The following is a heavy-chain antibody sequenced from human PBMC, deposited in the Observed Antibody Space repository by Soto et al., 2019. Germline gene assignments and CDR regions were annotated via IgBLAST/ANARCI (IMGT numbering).Heavy chain of an antibody. Sequence: ASLKLSCKASGYTITGYYMHWVRQAHGQGLEWMGWINPNSGGTNYAQKFQGWVTMTRDTSISTAYMELSRLRSDDTAVYYCARRRGWYCSGGSCYKSRQDYFDYWGQGTLVTVSS. V-gene: IGHV1-2*04. D-gene: IGHD2-15*01. J-gene: IGHJ4*02. CDR1: GYTITGYY. CDR2: INPNSGGT. CDR3: ARRRGWYCSGGSCYKSRQDYFDY.